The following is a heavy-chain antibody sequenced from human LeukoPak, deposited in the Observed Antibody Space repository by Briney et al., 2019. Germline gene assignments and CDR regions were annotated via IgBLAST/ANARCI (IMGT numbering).Heavy chain of an antibody. CDR2: IDWDDDK. V-gene: IGHV2-70*17. D-gene: IGHD1-14*01. CDR3: AGMTPDSLSFDY. Sequence: ESGPALVKPSNTFTLTRSLSGFLPRTPEMCVTWIRQPPGKALEWLARIDWDDDKFYSPSLRTRLTIYKQAPKNQVVVRMTNMDDGCADTCNCAGMTPDSLSFDYGGQGALITVS. CDR1: GFLPRTPEMC. J-gene: IGHJ4*02.